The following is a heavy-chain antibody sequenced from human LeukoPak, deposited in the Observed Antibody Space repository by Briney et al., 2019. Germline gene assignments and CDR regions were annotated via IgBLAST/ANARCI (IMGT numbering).Heavy chain of an antibody. CDR2: IYYSGST. V-gene: IGHV4-59*01. CDR3: ARAHSSSWYMDY. Sequence: PSETLSLTCSVSGGSISSYYWSWIRQPPGKGLEWIGYIYYSGSTNYNPSHKSRVTISVDTSENQLSLKLSSVTAADTAVYYCARAHSSSWYMDYWGQGTLVTVSS. D-gene: IGHD6-13*01. J-gene: IGHJ4*02. CDR1: GGSISSYY.